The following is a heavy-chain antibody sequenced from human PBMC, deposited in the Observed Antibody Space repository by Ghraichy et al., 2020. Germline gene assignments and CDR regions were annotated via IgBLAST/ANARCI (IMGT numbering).Heavy chain of an antibody. CDR3: ARGHLEWSPRGIHYYYYGMDV. J-gene: IGHJ6*02. CDR1: GGSVSSGSYQ. D-gene: IGHD3-3*01. Sequence: SETLSLTCTVSGGSVSSGSYQWSWIRQPPGKGLEGIGYIYYSGSTNYNPSLKSRVTISVDTSKNQFSLKLSSVTAADTAVYYCARGHLEWSPRGIHYYYYGMDVWGQGTTVTVSS. V-gene: IGHV4-61*01. CDR2: IYYSGST.